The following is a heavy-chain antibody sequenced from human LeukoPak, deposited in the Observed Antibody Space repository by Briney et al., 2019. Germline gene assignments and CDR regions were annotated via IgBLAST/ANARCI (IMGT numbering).Heavy chain of an antibody. Sequence: GESLKISCKGSGYSFTSYWIGWVRQMPGKGLEWMGIIYPGDSDTRYSPSFQGQVTISADKSISTAYLQWSSLKASDTAMYYCARTGYSSGWYSYTFDIWGQGTMVTVSS. CDR3: ARTGYSSGWYSYTFDI. V-gene: IGHV5-51*01. CDR2: IYPGDSDT. J-gene: IGHJ3*02. D-gene: IGHD6-19*01. CDR1: GYSFTSYW.